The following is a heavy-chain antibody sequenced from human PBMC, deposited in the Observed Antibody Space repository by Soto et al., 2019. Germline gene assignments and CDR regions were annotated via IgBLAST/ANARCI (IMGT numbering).Heavy chain of an antibody. CDR1: GLAFGNYA. CDR3: SKDRAFNYFYGMDV. D-gene: IGHD3-10*01. V-gene: IGHV3-23*01. CDR2: VSTNGRST. J-gene: IGHJ6*02. Sequence: PGGSLRLSCRASGLAFGNYAMNWVRQVPGRGLEWVAGVSTNGRSTYYADSVRGRFTISRDNSKLTVYLQMNSLRAEDTAVYYCSKDRAFNYFYGMDVWGQGXTVTVSS.